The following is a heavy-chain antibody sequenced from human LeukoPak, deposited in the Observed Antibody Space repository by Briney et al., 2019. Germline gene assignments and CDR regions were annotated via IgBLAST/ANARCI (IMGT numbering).Heavy chain of an antibody. CDR2: IKQDGSEK. J-gene: IGHJ5*02. CDR1: GFTLSSYW. V-gene: IGHV3-7*01. Sequence: PGGSLRLSCAASGFTLSSYWMSWVRQAPGKGLEWVANIKQDGSEKNYMDPVKGRFTISRDNAKNTLYLQMNSLRAEDTAVYYCARDASGSSWYFTRFNWFDPWGQGTLVTVSS. CDR3: ARDASGSSWYFTRFNWFDP. D-gene: IGHD6-13*01.